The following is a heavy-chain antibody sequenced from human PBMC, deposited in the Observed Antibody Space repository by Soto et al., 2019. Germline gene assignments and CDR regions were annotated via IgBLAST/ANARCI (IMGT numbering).Heavy chain of an antibody. CDR3: ARDHRDEYSSSSGYFQH. V-gene: IGHV3-7*01. D-gene: IGHD6-6*01. J-gene: IGHJ1*01. CDR1: GFTFSSYW. Sequence: GGSLRLSCAASGFTFSSYWMSWVRQAPGKGLEWVANIKQDGSEKYYVDSVKGRFTISRDNAKNSLYLQMNSLRAEDTAVYCCARDHRDEYSSSSGYFQHWGQGTLVTVSS. CDR2: IKQDGSEK.